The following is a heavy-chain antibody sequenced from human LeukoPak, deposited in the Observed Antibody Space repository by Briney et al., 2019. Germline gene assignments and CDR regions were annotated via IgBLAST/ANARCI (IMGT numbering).Heavy chain of an antibody. Sequence: GGSLRLSCVASGFTFSNYWMSWVRQDPGKGLEWVANIKQDESRTYYMDSVKGRFTISRDNAKNSLYLQMSSLRAEDTAVYYCARDASLYRDDDTWYWAFDFWGQGTLLTVSS. CDR2: IKQDESRT. CDR1: GFTFSNYW. J-gene: IGHJ4*02. V-gene: IGHV3-7*01. CDR3: ARDASLYRDDDTWYWAFDF. D-gene: IGHD3-10*01.